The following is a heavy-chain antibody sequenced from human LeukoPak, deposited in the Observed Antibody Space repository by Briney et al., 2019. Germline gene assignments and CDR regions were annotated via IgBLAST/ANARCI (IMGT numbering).Heavy chain of an antibody. CDR1: GYTFASYY. D-gene: IGHD1-26*01. CDR2: INPSGGTT. Sequence: GASVKVSCRASGYTFASYYMHWVRQAPGQGLEWMGIINPSGGTTTYAQKFQGRVTMTRDTSTSTVYMELNSLRSEDTAVYYCARDSTPTYYSGTYYFEYWGQGTLVTVSS. J-gene: IGHJ4*02. CDR3: ARDSTPTYYSGTYYFEY. V-gene: IGHV1-46*01.